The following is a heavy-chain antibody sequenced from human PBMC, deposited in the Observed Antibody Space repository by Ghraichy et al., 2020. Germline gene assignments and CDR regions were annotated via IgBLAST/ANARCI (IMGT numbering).Heavy chain of an antibody. V-gene: IGHV1-69*13. D-gene: IGHD6-19*01. CDR2: IVPMFHSP. CDR3: ASPRSGWYTKFHY. Sequence: SVKVSCKASGGTVTDYAISWVRQAPGQGLEWMGGIVPMFHSPNYARKFRGRVTITADESRTTAYMELSSLRSDDTAIYFCASPRSGWYTKFHYWGQGTLVTVSS. CDR1: GGTVTDYA. J-gene: IGHJ4*02.